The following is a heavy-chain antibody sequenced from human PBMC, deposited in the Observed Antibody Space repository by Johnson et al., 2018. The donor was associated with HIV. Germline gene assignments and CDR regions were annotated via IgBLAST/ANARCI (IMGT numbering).Heavy chain of an antibody. D-gene: IGHD3-3*01. CDR3: ARGPILEWLSGDGFDM. Sequence: VESGGGVVQPGRSLRLSCAASGFRFSTYALHWVRQTPGMGLEWVALISDDGSKIYHAEPVKGRFTISRDNSNNTLYLQMNSLRVEDTAMYYCARGPILEWLSGDGFDMWGQGTMVTV. CDR1: GFRFSTYA. J-gene: IGHJ3*02. CDR2: ISDDGSKI. V-gene: IGHV3-30*04.